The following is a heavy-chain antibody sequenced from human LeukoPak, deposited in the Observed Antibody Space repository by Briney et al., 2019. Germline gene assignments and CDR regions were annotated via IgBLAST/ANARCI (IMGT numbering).Heavy chain of an antibody. CDR3: AAEQQLWFDP. CDR2: INHSGST. Sequence: SETLSLTCAVYGGSFSGYYWSWIRQPPGKGLEWIGEINHSGSTNYNPSLKGRVTISVDTSKNQFSLKLSSVTAADTAVYYCAAEQQLWFDPWGQGTLVTVSS. J-gene: IGHJ5*02. CDR1: GGSFSGYY. V-gene: IGHV4-34*01. D-gene: IGHD6-13*01.